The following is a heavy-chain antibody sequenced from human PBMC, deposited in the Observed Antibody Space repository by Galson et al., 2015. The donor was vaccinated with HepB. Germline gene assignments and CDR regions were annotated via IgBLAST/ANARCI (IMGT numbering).Heavy chain of an antibody. J-gene: IGHJ5*02. Sequence: SLRLSCAASGFTFNNAWMNWVRQAPGKGLEWVGRIKSKTVGATTEYAAPVKGRFTISRDDSRNTLYLQMNSLRTDDTAVYYCTTDVYFSSYWSWLDPWGQGTLVTVSS. V-gene: IGHV3-15*01. CDR2: IKSKTVGATT. CDR1: GFTFNNAW. D-gene: IGHD2-2*01. CDR3: TTDVYFSSYWSWLDP.